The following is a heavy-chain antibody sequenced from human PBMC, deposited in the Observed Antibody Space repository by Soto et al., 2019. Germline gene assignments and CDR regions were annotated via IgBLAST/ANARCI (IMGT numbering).Heavy chain of an antibody. J-gene: IGHJ5*02. Sequence: GSGPTLVNPTQTLTLTCTFSGFSLSTSGTRVSWIRQPPGKALEWLARIDWDDDKLYSTSLKTRLTISKDTSKNQVVLTMTNMDPVDTATYYCARSIVAAGNRWFDPWGQGTLVTVSS. CDR1: GFSLSTSGTR. CDR2: IDWDDDK. CDR3: ARSIVAAGNRWFDP. D-gene: IGHD6-13*01. V-gene: IGHV2-70*04.